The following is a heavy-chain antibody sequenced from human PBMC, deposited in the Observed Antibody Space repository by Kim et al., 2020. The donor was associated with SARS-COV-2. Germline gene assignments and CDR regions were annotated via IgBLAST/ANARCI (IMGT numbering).Heavy chain of an antibody. CDR3: ARDIAVAGY. CDR2: STI. J-gene: IGHJ4*02. V-gene: IGHV3-48*04. Sequence: STIYYADSVKGRFTISRDNAKNSLYLQMNSLRAEDTAVYYCARDIAVAGYWGQGTLVTVSS. D-gene: IGHD6-19*01.